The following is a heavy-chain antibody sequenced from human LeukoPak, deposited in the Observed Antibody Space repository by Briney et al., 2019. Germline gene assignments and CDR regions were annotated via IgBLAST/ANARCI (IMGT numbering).Heavy chain of an antibody. Sequence: GGSLRLSCAATRFTFSSYWMHWVRQAPGKGLVWVSRVSCDGSGTRYADSVRGRFTISRDNAKNTLYLQMNSLRAEDTAVYYCTRGGSPPEALGDTFDIWGQGTMVTVSS. J-gene: IGHJ3*02. CDR2: VSCDGSGT. V-gene: IGHV3-74*01. CDR1: RFTFSSYW. CDR3: TRGGSPPEALGDTFDI. D-gene: IGHD1-26*01.